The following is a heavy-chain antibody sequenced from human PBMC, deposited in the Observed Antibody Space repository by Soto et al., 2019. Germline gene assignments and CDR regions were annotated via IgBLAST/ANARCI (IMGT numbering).Heavy chain of an antibody. CDR1: GGTFSSYA. V-gene: IGHV1-69*13. CDR2: IIPIFGTA. Sequence: ASVKVSCKASGGTFSSYAISWVRQAPGQGLEWMGGIIPIFGTANYAQKFQGRVTIAADESTSTAYMELSSLRSEDTAVYYCARAGVEMATREFDPWGQGTLVTVYS. J-gene: IGHJ5*02. CDR3: ARAGVEMATREFDP. D-gene: IGHD5-12*01.